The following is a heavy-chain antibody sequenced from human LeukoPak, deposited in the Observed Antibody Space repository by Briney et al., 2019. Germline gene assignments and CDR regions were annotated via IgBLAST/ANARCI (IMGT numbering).Heavy chain of an antibody. J-gene: IGHJ6*02. V-gene: IGHV5-51*01. Sequence: GESLQFSCKGSGYSFTSYWIGWVRQMPGKGLEWMGIIYAGDSDTRYSPSFQGQVTISVDKSISTAYLQWSSLEASDTAIYFCARHYSYYYGMDVWGQGTTVTVSS. CDR3: ARHYSYYYGMDV. CDR2: IYAGDSDT. CDR1: GYSFTSYW.